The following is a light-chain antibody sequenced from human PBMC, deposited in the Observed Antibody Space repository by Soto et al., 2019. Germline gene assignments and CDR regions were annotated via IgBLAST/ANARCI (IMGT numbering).Light chain of an antibody. CDR3: AAWDDSLSAYV. J-gene: IGLJ1*01. V-gene: IGLV1-44*01. Sequence: QSVLTQPPSASGTPGQRVTISCSGSSSNIGSKTVNWYQQLPGTAPKLLIYSNNQRPSGVPDRFSGSKSGTSASLAISGLQSEDEADYHCAAWDDSLSAYVFGTGTKVTVL. CDR2: SNN. CDR1: SSNIGSKT.